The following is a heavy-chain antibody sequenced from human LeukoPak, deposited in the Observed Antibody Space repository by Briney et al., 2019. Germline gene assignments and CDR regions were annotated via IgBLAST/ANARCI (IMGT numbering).Heavy chain of an antibody. V-gene: IGHV4-31*03. D-gene: IGHD5-12*01. CDR3: ARGSGYDVDY. J-gene: IGHJ4*02. CDR2: IYYSGST. CDR1: GGSISSGGYY. Sequence: PSETLSLTCTVSGGSISSGGYYWSWIRQHPGKGLEWIGYIYYSGSTYYNPSLKSRVTISVDTSKNQFSLKLSSVTAADTAVYYRARGSGYDVDYWGQGTLVTVSS.